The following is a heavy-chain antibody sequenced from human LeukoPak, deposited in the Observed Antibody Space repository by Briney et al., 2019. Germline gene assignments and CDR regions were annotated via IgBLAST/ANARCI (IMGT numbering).Heavy chain of an antibody. CDR2: FYHGGST. J-gene: IGHJ4*02. D-gene: IGHD5-24*01. CDR3: ARDSVVEMATIGER. V-gene: IGHV4-38-2*02. Sequence: SETLSLTCTVSGYSISTGYYWDWIRQPPGKGLEWIGTFYHGGSTYYNPSLKSRVTISVDTSKNQFSLNLTSVTAADTAVYYCARDSVVEMATIGERWGQGTLVTVSS. CDR1: GYSISTGYY.